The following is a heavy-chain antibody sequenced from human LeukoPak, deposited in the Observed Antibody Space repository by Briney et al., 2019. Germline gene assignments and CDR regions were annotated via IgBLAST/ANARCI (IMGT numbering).Heavy chain of an antibody. J-gene: IGHJ4*02. CDR3: ARGPLPEIQLWLNY. V-gene: IGHV1-69*04. CDR2: IIPILGIA. CDR1: GGTFSSYA. D-gene: IGHD5-18*01. Sequence: GASVKVSCKASGGTFSSYAISWVRQAPGQGLEWMGRIIPILGIANYAQKFQGRVTITADKSTSTAYMELSSLRSEDTAVYYCARGPLPEIQLWLNYWGQGTLVTVSS.